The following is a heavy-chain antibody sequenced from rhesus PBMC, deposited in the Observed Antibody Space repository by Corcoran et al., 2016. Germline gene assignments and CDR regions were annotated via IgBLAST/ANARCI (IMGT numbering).Heavy chain of an antibody. V-gene: IGHV4-57*01. CDR2: ISGSGGST. Sequence: QLQLQELGPGLVKPSETLSLTCAVSGGFVSRSTWWSWIRQPPGKGLEGIGRISGSGGSTSYNPSLTSRVTISTDTSKNQFSLKVSSVTAADTAVYYCARYCTGSGCFGDYGLDSWGQGVVVTVSS. CDR3: ARYCTGSGCFGDYGLDS. J-gene: IGHJ6*01. CDR1: GGFVSRSTW. D-gene: IGHD2-21*01.